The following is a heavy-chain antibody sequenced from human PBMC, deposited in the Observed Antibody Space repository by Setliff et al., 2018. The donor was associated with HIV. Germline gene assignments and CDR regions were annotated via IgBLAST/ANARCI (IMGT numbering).Heavy chain of an antibody. Sequence: PSETLSLTCAVYGGSFSGYYWSWIRQPPGKGLEWIGEINHSGNINYNPSLKSRVTISVDTSKNQFSLKLTSVSAADTAVYYCARGVVLMGITTRWFDPWGQGTLVTVSS. V-gene: IGHV4-34*01. CDR3: ARGVVLMGITTRWFDP. J-gene: IGHJ5*02. D-gene: IGHD3-22*01. CDR1: GGSFSGYY. CDR2: INHSGNI.